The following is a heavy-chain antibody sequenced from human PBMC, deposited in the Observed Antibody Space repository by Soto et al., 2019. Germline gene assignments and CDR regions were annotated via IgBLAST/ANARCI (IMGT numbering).Heavy chain of an antibody. V-gene: IGHV1-69*01. Sequence: VKVSCKASGGTFSSYSISWVRHAPGQGLEWMGGIIPIFGTANYAQKFQGRVTITADESTSTAYMELSSLRSEDTAVYYCARGGVKAVAGKGNYFDYWGQGTLVTVSS. CDR1: GGTFSSYS. CDR3: ARGGVKAVAGKGNYFDY. J-gene: IGHJ4*02. CDR2: IIPIFGTA. D-gene: IGHD6-19*01.